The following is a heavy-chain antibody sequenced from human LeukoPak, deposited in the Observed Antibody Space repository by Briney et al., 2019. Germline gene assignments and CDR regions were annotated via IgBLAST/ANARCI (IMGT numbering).Heavy chain of an antibody. CDR2: IIPIFGTA. D-gene: IGHD2-2*02. CDR3: ATVPAAIWGPSDYYMDV. CDR1: GGTFSSYA. J-gene: IGHJ6*03. V-gene: IGHV1-69*05. Sequence: SVKVSCKASGGTFSSYAISWVRQALGQGLEWMGGIIPIFGTANYAQKFQGRVTITTDESTSTAYMELSSLRSEDTAVYYCATVPAAIWGPSDYYMDVWGKGTTVTVSS.